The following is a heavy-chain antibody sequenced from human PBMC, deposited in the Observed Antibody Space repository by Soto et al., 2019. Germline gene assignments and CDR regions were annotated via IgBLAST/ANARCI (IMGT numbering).Heavy chain of an antibody. J-gene: IGHJ4*02. Sequence: EVPWLESGGGLVQPGGSLRLSCAASGFTFSSYAMNWVRQAPGKGLEWVSVISGSDGSTYYADSVKGRFTISRDNSKNTLNLQMNSLRAEDTAVYYCARRSSSWYFDYWGQGTLVTVSS. V-gene: IGHV3-23*01. D-gene: IGHD6-13*01. CDR3: ARRSSSWYFDY. CDR2: ISGSDGST. CDR1: GFTFSSYA.